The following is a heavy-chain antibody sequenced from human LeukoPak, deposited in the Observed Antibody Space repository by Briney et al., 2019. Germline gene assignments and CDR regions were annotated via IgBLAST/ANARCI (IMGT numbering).Heavy chain of an antibody. CDR1: GYTFTTYG. V-gene: IGHV1-18*01. D-gene: IGHD1-26*01. Sequence: ASVKVSCKASGYTFTTYGISWVRQAPGQGLEWMGWTSAYNGNTKYAQKLQGRGTMTTDTSTSTAYMELKSLRSDDTAVYYCARDQMGGSYYGYFQHWGQGTLVTVSS. CDR3: ARDQMGGSYYGYFQH. CDR2: TSAYNGNT. J-gene: IGHJ1*01.